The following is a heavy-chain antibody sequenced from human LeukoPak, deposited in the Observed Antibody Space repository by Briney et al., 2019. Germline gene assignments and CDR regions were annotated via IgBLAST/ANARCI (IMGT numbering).Heavy chain of an antibody. Sequence: GESLRLSCAASGFTSSSYSMNWVRQAPGKGLEWVSYISSTISTIYYADSVKGRFSISRDNAKNSLYLQMNSLRDDDTAVYYCARVRPGWYCDLWGRGTLVTVSS. V-gene: IGHV3-48*02. CDR1: GFTSSSYS. J-gene: IGHJ2*01. CDR3: ARVRPGWYCDL. CDR2: ISSTISTI. D-gene: IGHD3-10*01.